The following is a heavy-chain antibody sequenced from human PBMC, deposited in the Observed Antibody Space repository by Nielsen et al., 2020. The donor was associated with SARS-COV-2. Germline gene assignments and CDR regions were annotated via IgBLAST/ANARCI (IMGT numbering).Heavy chain of an antibody. CDR3: AKDLEDRTLVYYGLDV. D-gene: IGHD5-18*01. CDR2: IYSGGAT. CDR1: GFAVSSNY. V-gene: IGHV3-53*01. Sequence: GESLKISCAASGFAVSSNYMSWVRQSPVKGLEWVSVIYSGGATHYADSVKGRFTISRDNSKNTLYLQMNSLRADDTAVYYCAKDLEDRTLVYYGLDVWGQGTTVTVSS. J-gene: IGHJ6*02.